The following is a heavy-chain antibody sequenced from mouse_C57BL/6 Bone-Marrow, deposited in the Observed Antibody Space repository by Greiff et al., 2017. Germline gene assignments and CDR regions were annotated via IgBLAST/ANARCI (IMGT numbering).Heavy chain of an antibody. CDR1: GYTFTSYW. D-gene: IGHD1-1*01. CDR2: IDPSASYT. J-gene: IGHJ2*01. Sequence: QVQLKQPGAELVRPGTSVKLSCKASGYTFTSYWMHWVKQRPGQGLEWIGVIDPSASYTNYNQKFKGKATLTVDTSSSTAYMQLSSLTSEDSAVYYCARWGVVDDYWGQGTTLTVSS. V-gene: IGHV1-59*01. CDR3: ARWGVVDDY.